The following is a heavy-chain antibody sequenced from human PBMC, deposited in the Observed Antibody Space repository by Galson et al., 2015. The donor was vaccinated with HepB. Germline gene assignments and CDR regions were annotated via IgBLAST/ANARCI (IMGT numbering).Heavy chain of an antibody. D-gene: IGHD3-22*01. CDR3: AKGQDSSGDANWFDP. Sequence: SLRLSCAASGFTFSSYAMSWVRQAPGKGLEWVSVISGSGGTTYYADSVKGRFTISRDNSKNTLYLQMNSLTAEDTAVYYCAKGQDSSGDANWFDPWGQGTLVTVSS. V-gene: IGHV3-23*01. CDR1: GFTFSSYA. CDR2: ISGSGGTT. J-gene: IGHJ5*02.